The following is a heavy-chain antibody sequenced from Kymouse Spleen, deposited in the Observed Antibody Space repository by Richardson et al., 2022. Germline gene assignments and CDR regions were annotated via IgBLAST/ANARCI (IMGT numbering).Heavy chain of an antibody. J-gene: IGHJ3*02. CDR2: IYYSGST. V-gene: IGHV4-61*01. CDR1: GGSVSSGSYY. CDR3: ARDSPYTITGTTKGAFDI. D-gene: IGHD1-7*01. Sequence: QVQLQESGPGLVKPSETLSLTCTVSGGSVSSGSYYWSWIRQPPGKGLEWIGYIYYSGSTNYNPSLKSRVTISVDTSKNQFSLKLSSVTAADTAVYYCARDSPYTITGTTKGAFDIWGQGTMVTVSS.